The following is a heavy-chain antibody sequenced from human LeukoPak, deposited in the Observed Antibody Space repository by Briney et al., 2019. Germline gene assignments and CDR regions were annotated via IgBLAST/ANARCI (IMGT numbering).Heavy chain of an antibody. CDR1: GYSISSGYD. Sequence: SETLSLTCTVSGYSISSGYDWGWTRQPPGAGLECIGYIYYSGSTNYNPSLQSRVTISVDTSKNQFSLKLSSVTAADTAVYYCARLGSGIAVAAAAYWGQGTLVTVSS. J-gene: IGHJ4*02. V-gene: IGHV4-61*01. CDR3: ARLGSGIAVAAAAY. D-gene: IGHD6-19*01. CDR2: IYYSGST.